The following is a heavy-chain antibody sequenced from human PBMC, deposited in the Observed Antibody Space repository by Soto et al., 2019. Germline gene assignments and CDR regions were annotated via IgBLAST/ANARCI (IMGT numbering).Heavy chain of an antibody. CDR3: AKALLLYYYDSSGYMYYFDY. Sequence: EVQLLESGGGLVQPGGSLRLSCAASGLTFSSYPMSWVPQAPGKGRGWVSAISGSGGSTYYADSVKGRFTISRDNSKNTLYLQMNSLRVEDTAVYYCAKALLLYYYDSSGYMYYFDYWGQGTLVTVSS. CDR1: GLTFSSYP. J-gene: IGHJ4*02. V-gene: IGHV3-23*01. D-gene: IGHD3-22*01. CDR2: ISGSGGST.